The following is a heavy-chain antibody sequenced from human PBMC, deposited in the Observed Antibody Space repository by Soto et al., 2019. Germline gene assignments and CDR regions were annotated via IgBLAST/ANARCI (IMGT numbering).Heavy chain of an antibody. Sequence: QVQLVESGGGVVQPGRSLRLSCAASGFTFSSYAMHWVRQAPGKGLEWVAVISYDGSNKYYADSVKGRFTISRDNSKNTLYLQMNSLRAEDTAVYYCARERITGTTYLPSYYYGMDVWGQGTTVTVS. CDR3: ARERITGTTYLPSYYYGMDV. V-gene: IGHV3-30-3*01. D-gene: IGHD1-7*01. CDR2: ISYDGSNK. J-gene: IGHJ6*02. CDR1: GFTFSSYA.